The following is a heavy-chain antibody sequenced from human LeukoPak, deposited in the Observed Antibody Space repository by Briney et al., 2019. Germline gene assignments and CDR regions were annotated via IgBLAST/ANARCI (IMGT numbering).Heavy chain of an antibody. D-gene: IGHD5-18*01. CDR1: GGSISSSSYY. V-gene: IGHV4-39*07. J-gene: IGHJ4*02. CDR3: ATLSGGTAMVPSDY. Sequence: SETLSLTCTVSGGSISSSSYYWGWIRQPPGKGLEWIGSIYYSGSTYYNPSLKSRVTISVDTSKNQFSLKLSSVTAADTAVYYCATLSGGTAMVPSDYWGQGTLVTVSS. CDR2: IYYSGST.